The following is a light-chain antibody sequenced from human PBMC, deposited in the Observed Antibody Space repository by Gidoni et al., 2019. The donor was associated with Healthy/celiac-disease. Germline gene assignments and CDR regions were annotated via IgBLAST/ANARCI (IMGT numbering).Light chain of an antibody. CDR3: QQYYSPRT. CDR1: QSVLYSSNNKNY. CDR2: WAS. J-gene: IGKJ1*01. Sequence: DIVMTQSPDSLAVSLGERATINCKSSQSVLYSSNNKNYLAWYQQKPGQPPKLLIYWASTRESGVPDRFIGSGSGTDFTLTISSLQAEDVAVYYCQQYYSPRTFGQGTKVEIK. V-gene: IGKV4-1*01.